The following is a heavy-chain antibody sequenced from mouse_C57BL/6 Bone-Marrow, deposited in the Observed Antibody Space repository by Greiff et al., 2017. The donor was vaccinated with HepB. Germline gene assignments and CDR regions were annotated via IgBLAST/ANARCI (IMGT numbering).Heavy chain of an antibody. J-gene: IGHJ2*02. D-gene: IGHD2-4*01. CDR3: ATYPIYYDSNEDVEYYFDY. V-gene: IGHV1-53*01. CDR2: INPSNGGT. CDR1: GYTFTSYW. Sequence: VQLQQPGTELVKPGASVKLSCKASGYTFTSYWMHWVKQRPGQGLEWIGNINPSNGGTNYNEKFKSKATLTVAKASSTAYMQLSSLTSEDSAVYYCATYPIYYDSNEDVEYYFDYWGQGTSLTVSS.